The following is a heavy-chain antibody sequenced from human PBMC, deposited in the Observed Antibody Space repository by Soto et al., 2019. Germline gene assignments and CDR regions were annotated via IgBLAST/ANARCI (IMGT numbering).Heavy chain of an antibody. Sequence: EVQLLESGGGFVQPGGSLRLSCGASGFTFSDYAMSWVRQGPGKGLEWLSGISGTGASTYYADSVKGRFSISRDNSRNTLYLQLGSWRVDDTAAYYCAKGNRKQWLGDSWYFDLWGRGTLVTFSS. D-gene: IGHD6-19*01. V-gene: IGHV3-23*01. CDR3: AKGNRKQWLGDSWYFDL. CDR1: GFTFSDYA. J-gene: IGHJ2*01. CDR2: ISGTGAST.